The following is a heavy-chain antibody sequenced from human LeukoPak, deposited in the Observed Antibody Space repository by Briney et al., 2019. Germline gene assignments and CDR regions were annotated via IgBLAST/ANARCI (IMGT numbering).Heavy chain of an antibody. J-gene: IGHJ4*02. CDR1: GFNFNNFA. Sequence: SGGSLRLSCAASGFNFNNFAMSWVRQPPGKGLEWLSAMTGPADTTYYAESVKGRFTISRDYSKSIVFLQMNSLRVEDTAIYYCAKGAEIDHWGQGTLVTVSS. CDR3: AKGAEIDH. V-gene: IGHV3-23*01. CDR2: MTGPADTT.